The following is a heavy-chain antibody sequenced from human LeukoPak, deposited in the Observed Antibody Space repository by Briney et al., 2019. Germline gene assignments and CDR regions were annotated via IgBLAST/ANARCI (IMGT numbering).Heavy chain of an antibody. V-gene: IGHV3-11*01. J-gene: IGHJ4*01. CDR2: ISGSGSDM. Sequence: GGSLRLSCVVSGFGFSDSYMTWLRQTPGKGLEWLAYISGSGSDMYYADSVKGRFTISRDNAQNSLYLQMNSLRPDDTALYYCSTDPRLLIYWGHGTLVTVSS. CDR1: GFGFSDSY. CDR3: STDPRLLIY. D-gene: IGHD2-8*01.